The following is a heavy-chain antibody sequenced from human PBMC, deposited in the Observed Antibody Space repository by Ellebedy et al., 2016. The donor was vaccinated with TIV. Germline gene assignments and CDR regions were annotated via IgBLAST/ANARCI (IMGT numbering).Heavy chain of an antibody. CDR3: ARVGDGYIHY. Sequence: MPSETLSLTCTVSGGSISSGDYYWSWIRQPPGKGLEWIGYIYYSGNTYHNPSLQSRVTISVDTSKNQFSLRLSSVTAADTAVYYCARVGDGYIHYWGQGTLVTVSS. V-gene: IGHV4-30-4*01. J-gene: IGHJ4*02. CDR1: GGSISSGDYY. CDR2: IYYSGNT. D-gene: IGHD5-24*01.